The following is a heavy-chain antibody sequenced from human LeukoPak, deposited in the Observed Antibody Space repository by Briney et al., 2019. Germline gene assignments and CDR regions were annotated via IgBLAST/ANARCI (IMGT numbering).Heavy chain of an antibody. CDR2: AYYRSKWYN. D-gene: IGHD3-3*01. V-gene: IGHV6-1*01. Sequence: SQTLSLTCAISGDSVSSNSAAWNWIRQSPSRGLEWLGRAYYRSKWYNDYAVSVKSRITINPDTSKNQFSLQLNSVTPEDTAVYYCARGQGITIFGVVTYYFDYWGQGTLVTVSS. J-gene: IGHJ4*02. CDR1: GDSVSSNSAA. CDR3: ARGQGITIFGVVTYYFDY.